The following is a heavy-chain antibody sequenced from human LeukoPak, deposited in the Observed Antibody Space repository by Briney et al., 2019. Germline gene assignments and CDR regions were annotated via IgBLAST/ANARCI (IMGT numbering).Heavy chain of an antibody. D-gene: IGHD1-7*01. CDR1: GFTFSSYG. CDR3: AKDSRNYFSPDY. J-gene: IGHJ4*02. Sequence: GGSLRLSCAASGFTFSSYGMHWVRQAPGTGLEWVAFIRYDGSNTYYADSVKGRFTISRDNSKNSLYLQVKSLRAEDTAVYYCAKDSRNYFSPDYWGQGTLVTVSS. V-gene: IGHV3-30*02. CDR2: IRYDGSNT.